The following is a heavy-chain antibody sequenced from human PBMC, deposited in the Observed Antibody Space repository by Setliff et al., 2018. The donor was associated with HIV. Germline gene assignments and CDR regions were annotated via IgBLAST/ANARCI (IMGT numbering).Heavy chain of an antibody. Sequence: ASVKVSCKASGYTFTRYDINWVRQATGQGLERMGWMNPNSGNTGYAQKFQGRVTVTRNTSISTAYMELSSLRSEDTAVYYCATSVATFDSVDYWGQGTLVTVSS. CDR3: ATSVATFDSVDY. D-gene: IGHD1-26*01. CDR1: GYTFTRYD. V-gene: IGHV1-8*01. CDR2: MNPNSGNT. J-gene: IGHJ4*02.